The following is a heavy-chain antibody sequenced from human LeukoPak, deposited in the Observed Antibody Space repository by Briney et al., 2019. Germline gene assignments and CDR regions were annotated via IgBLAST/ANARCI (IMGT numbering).Heavy chain of an antibody. Sequence: GGSLRLSCTASGFTFSSYTMTWVRQAPGKGLKWVSTITTGDGNTYYADSVRGRFTVSRDDSKNTLYLQMNSLRAEDTAVYYCAKDGGLWVSAHWGDSWGRGTLVTVSS. D-gene: IGHD7-27*01. CDR1: GFTFSSYT. CDR3: AKDGGLWVSAHWGDS. CDR2: ITTGDGNT. V-gene: IGHV3-23*01. J-gene: IGHJ4*02.